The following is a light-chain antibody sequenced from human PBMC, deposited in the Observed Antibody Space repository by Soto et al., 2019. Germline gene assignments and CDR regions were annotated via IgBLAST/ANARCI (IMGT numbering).Light chain of an antibody. J-gene: IGKJ1*01. V-gene: IGKV1-39*01. CDR3: QQRYSTPWT. CDR2: AAS. CDR1: QSISSY. Sequence: DIQMTQSPSSLSASVGDRVTITCRASQSISSYLNWYQQKPGKAPKLLIYAASSLQSGVPSRFSGSGSGTDFTLTISSLQPEDFAPYYCQQRYSTPWTFGQGTKVDSK.